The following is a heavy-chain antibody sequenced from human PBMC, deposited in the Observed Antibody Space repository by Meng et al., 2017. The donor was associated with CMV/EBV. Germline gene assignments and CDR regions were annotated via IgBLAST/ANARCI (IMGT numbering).Heavy chain of an antibody. CDR1: A. CDR3: ARERRYCSSTSCYEGYYYYGMDV. Sequence: AMHWVRQGPGKGLEWVAVISYDGSNKYYADSVKGRFTISRDNSKNTLYLQMNSLRAEDTAVYYCARERRYCSSTSCYEGYYYYGMDVWGQGTTVTVSS. V-gene: IGHV3-30-3*01. J-gene: IGHJ6*02. D-gene: IGHD2-2*01. CDR2: ISYDGSNK.